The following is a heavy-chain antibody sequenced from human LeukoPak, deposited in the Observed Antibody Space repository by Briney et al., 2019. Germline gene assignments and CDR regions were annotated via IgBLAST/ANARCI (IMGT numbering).Heavy chain of an antibody. CDR2: TYYRSKWFN. V-gene: IGHV6-1*01. D-gene: IGHD1-1*01. Sequence: SQTLSLTCAISGDSVSSNSAAWNWIRHSPSRGLEWLGRTYYRSKWFNDYAVSVRSRITIIPDTSKNQISLQLNSLTPEDTAVYYCARDPVTRGAGWYFDLWGRGTFVTVSS. CDR1: GDSVSSNSAA. J-gene: IGHJ2*01. CDR3: ARDPVTRGAGWYFDL.